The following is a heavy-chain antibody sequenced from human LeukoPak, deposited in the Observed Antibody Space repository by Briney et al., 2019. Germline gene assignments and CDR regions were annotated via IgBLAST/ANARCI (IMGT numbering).Heavy chain of an antibody. CDR2: IYYSGST. V-gene: IGHV4-39*07. D-gene: IGHD5-12*01. J-gene: IGHJ4*02. CDR1: GGSISSSSYY. Sequence: SETLSLTCTVSGGSISSSSYYWGWIRQPPGKGLEWIGSIYYSGSTYYNPSLKSLFTISVDTHEHPFSLQLSSVTAADTAVYYCARRLYDGYDYWGQGTLVTVSS. CDR3: ARRLYDGYDY.